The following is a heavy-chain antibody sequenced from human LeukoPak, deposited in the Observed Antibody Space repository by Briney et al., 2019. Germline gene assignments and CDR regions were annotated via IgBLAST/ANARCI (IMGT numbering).Heavy chain of an antibody. J-gene: IGHJ5*02. CDR2: INGSGGST. Sequence: GGSLRLSCAASGFTFDDYGMSWVRQAPGKGLEWVSGINGSGGSTRYADSVKGRFTISRDNAKNSVYLQMTSLRAEDTALEYCARDLSPGYSRGWYGVSWGEGNLVTVSS. V-gene: IGHV3-20*04. CDR3: ARDLSPGYSRGWYGVS. D-gene: IGHD6-19*01. CDR1: GFTFDDYG.